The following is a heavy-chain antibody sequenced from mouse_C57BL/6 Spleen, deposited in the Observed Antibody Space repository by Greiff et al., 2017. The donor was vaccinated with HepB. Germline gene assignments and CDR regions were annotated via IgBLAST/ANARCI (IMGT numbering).Heavy chain of an antibody. CDR3: ARDLDYYGSRSYAMDY. V-gene: IGHV5-16*01. CDR2: INYDGSST. CDR1: GFTFSDYY. J-gene: IGHJ4*01. D-gene: IGHD1-1*01. Sequence: EVKLMESEGGLVQPGSSMKLSCTASGFTFSDYYMAWVRQVPEKGLEWVANINYDGSSTYYLDSLKSRFIISRDNAKNILYLQMSSLKSEDTATYYCARDLDYYGSRSYAMDYWGQGTSVTVSS.